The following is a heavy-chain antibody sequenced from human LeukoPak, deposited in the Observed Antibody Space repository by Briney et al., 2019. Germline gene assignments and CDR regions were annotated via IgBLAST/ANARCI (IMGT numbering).Heavy chain of an antibody. CDR2: LGANTKYT. CDR3: AKGFSSGPWDACDI. J-gene: IGHJ3*02. CDR1: GFTFSSYS. D-gene: IGHD3-22*01. Sequence: GGSLRLSCAASGFTFSSYSMNWVRQAPGKGLEWVSSLGANTKYTYYAESVKGRFTISRDNAKSSLYLQMNSLRAEDTAVYYCAKGFSSGPWDACDIWGQGTMVTVSS. V-gene: IGHV3-21*01.